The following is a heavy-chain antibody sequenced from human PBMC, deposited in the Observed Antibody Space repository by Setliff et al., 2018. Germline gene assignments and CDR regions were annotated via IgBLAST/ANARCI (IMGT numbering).Heavy chain of an antibody. V-gene: IGHV4-39*01. CDR1: DVSISSSSFY. J-gene: IGHJ4*02. Sequence: KTSETLSLTCTVSDVSISSSSFYWAWIRQPPGKGLGWIGSIYYSGSTYYNPSLTSRVTISVDTSNNQFSLNLRSVTAADTAIYYCARHFRSSKVQFLEYLTDYYFDSWGQGTLVTVSS. D-gene: IGHD3-3*01. CDR2: IYYSGST. CDR3: ARHFRSSKVQFLEYLTDYYFDS.